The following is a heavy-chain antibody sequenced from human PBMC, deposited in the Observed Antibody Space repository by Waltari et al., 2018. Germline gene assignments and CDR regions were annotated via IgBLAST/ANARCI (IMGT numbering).Heavy chain of an antibody. Sequence: QVQLVQSGAEVKKPGASVRVSCKASGYTFTGSYLPRVRPAPGQGLEWVGWINPNSGGTNYAQKFQGRVTMTRDTSISTAYMELSRLRSDDTAVYYCARGVAARPVGWFDPWGQGTLVTVSS. CDR1: GYTFTGSY. D-gene: IGHD6-6*01. J-gene: IGHJ5*02. CDR2: INPNSGGT. V-gene: IGHV1-2*02. CDR3: ARGVAARPVGWFDP.